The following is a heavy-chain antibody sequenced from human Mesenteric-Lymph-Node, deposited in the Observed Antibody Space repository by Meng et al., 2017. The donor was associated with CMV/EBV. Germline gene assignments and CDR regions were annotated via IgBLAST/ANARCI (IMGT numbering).Heavy chain of an antibody. Sequence: GESLKISCAASGFTFSSYWMHWVRQAPGKGLVWVSRINSDGSSTSYADSVKGRFTIFRDNSKNTLFLQMNSLRAEDTAVYFCAKDPYSGSYWGGHFDSWGQGTLVTVSS. V-gene: IGHV3-74*01. D-gene: IGHD1-26*01. J-gene: IGHJ4*02. CDR2: INSDGSST. CDR3: AKDPYSGSYWGGHFDS. CDR1: GFTFSSYW.